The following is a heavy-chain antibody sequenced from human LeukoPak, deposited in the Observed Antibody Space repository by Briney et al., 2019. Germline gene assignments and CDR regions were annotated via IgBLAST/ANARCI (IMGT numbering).Heavy chain of an antibody. CDR2: ISGSGGST. CDR3: AKDPGYSSGWGHST. Sequence: PGGSLRLSCAASGFTFSSYAMSWVRQAPGKGLEWVSAISGSGGSTYYAHSVKGRFTISRDNSENTLYLQMNSLRAEDTAVYYCAKDPGYSSGWGHSTWGQGTLVTVSS. V-gene: IGHV3-23*01. D-gene: IGHD6-19*01. J-gene: IGHJ4*02. CDR1: GFTFSSYA.